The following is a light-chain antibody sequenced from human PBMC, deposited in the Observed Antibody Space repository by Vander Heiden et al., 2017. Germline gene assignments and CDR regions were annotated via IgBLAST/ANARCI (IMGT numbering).Light chain of an antibody. CDR2: DVS. J-gene: IGLJ2*01. CDR1: SSDVGGYNY. V-gene: IGLV2-14*01. CDR3: SSYTSSSTREV. Sequence: QSALTQPASVSGSPGQSITIPCPGTSSDVGGYNYVSWYQQHPGKAPKLMIYDVSNRPSGVSNRFSGSKSGNTASLTISGLQAEDEADYYCSSYTSSSTREVFGGGTKLTVL.